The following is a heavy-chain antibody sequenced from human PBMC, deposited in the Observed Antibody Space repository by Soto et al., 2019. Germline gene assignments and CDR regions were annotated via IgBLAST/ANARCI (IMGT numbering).Heavy chain of an antibody. V-gene: IGHV4-30-4*01. CDR1: GGSINTGDYY. D-gene: IGHD3-3*01. Sequence: SETLSLTCTVSGGSINTGDYYWTGIRHPRGKGLEWIGYIYYSGTTYYNPSLKSRVSLSLDTSKNHFSLRLTSVTAADTAVYYCARGVDFEGFSPYGMDVWGQGTTVTVSS. J-gene: IGHJ6*02. CDR3: ARGVDFEGFSPYGMDV. CDR2: IYYSGTT.